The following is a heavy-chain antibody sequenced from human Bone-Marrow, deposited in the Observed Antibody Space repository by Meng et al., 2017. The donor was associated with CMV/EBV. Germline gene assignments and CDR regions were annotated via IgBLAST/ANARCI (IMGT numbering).Heavy chain of an antibody. D-gene: IGHD2/OR15-2a*01. Sequence: VQMVQPGAEVKRPGSSLKVSCKASGGTFSSYTISWVRQAPGQGLEWMGRIIPILGIANYAQKFQGRVTITADESTSTAYMELSSLRSEDTAVYYCASWAGNTFDYWGQGTLVTVSS. V-gene: IGHV1-69*02. J-gene: IGHJ4*02. CDR2: IIPILGIA. CDR3: ASWAGNTFDY. CDR1: GGTFSSYT.